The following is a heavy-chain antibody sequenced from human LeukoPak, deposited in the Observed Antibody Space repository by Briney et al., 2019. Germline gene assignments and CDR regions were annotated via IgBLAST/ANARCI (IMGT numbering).Heavy chain of an antibody. D-gene: IGHD2-2*01. Sequence: PSETLSLTCTVSGGSISSYYWSWIRQPPGKELEWIGYIYYSGSTNYNPSLKSRVTISVDTSKNQFSLNLISVTAADTAVYYCARASSYTGHLGWWGQGTLVTVSS. CDR3: ARASSYTGHLGW. J-gene: IGHJ4*02. CDR2: IYYSGST. CDR1: GGSISSYY. V-gene: IGHV4-59*08.